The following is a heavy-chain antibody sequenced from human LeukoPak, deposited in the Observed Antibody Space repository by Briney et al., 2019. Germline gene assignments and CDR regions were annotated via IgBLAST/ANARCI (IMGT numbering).Heavy chain of an antibody. CDR2: ISSSSSTI. J-gene: IGHJ4*02. V-gene: IGHV3-48*01. Sequence: GGSLRLSCAASGFTFSSYSMNWVRQAPGKGLEWVSYISSSSSTIYYADSVKGRITISRDNAKNSLYLQMNSLRAEDTAVYYCARGSVMITFGGVTDFDYWGQGTLVTVSS. CDR1: GFTFSSYS. D-gene: IGHD3-16*01. CDR3: ARGSVMITFGGVTDFDY.